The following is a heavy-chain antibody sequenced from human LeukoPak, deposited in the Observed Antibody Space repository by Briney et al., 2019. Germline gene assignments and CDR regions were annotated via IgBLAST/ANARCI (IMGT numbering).Heavy chain of an antibody. CDR3: AKEGGAAHYDSSGYYEL. V-gene: IGHV3-23*01. J-gene: IGHJ4*02. Sequence: QPGGSLRLSCAASGFTFSSYAMSWVRQAPGKGLEWVSAISGSGGSTYYADSVKGRFTISRDNSKNTLYLQMNSLRAEDTAVYYCAKEGGAAHYDSSGYYELWGQGTLVTVSS. D-gene: IGHD3-22*01. CDR2: ISGSGGST. CDR1: GFTFSSYA.